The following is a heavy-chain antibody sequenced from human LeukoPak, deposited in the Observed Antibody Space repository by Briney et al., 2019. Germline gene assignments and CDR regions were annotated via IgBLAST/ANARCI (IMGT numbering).Heavy chain of an antibody. V-gene: IGHV1-69*04. J-gene: IGHJ6*02. CDR2: IIPILGIA. Sequence: SVKVSCKASGGTFSSYAISWVRQAPGQGLEWMGRIIPILGIANYAQKFQGRVTITADKSTSTAYMEPSSLRSEDTAVYYCARNYDILTGYYPANYGMDVWGQGTTVTVSS. D-gene: IGHD3-9*01. CDR3: ARNYDILTGYYPANYGMDV. CDR1: GGTFSSYA.